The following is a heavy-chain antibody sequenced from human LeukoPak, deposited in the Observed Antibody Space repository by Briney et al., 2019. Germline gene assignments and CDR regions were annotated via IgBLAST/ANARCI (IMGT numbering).Heavy chain of an antibody. CDR2: IIPILGIA. CDR3: ALIFGVVGGAFDI. V-gene: IGHV1-69*04. Sequence: GASVKVSCKASGGTFSSYAISWVRQAPGQGLEWMGRIIPILGIANYAQKFQGRVTITADKSTSTAYMELSSLRSEDTAVYYCALIFGVVGGAFDIWGQGTMVTVSS. D-gene: IGHD3-3*01. CDR1: GGTFSSYA. J-gene: IGHJ3*02.